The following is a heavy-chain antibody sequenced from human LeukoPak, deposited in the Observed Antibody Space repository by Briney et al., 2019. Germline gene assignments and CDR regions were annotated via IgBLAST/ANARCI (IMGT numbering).Heavy chain of an antibody. V-gene: IGHV3-23*01. Sequence: PGGSLRLSCAASGFTFSSYAMSWVRQAPGKGLEWVSAISGSGGSTYYADSVKGRFTISRDNSKNTLYLQMNSLRAEDTAVYYCAKPYYDYVWGSYPVDYWGQGTLVTVSS. J-gene: IGHJ4*02. CDR2: ISGSGGST. CDR1: GFTFSSYA. D-gene: IGHD3-16*01. CDR3: AKPYYDYVWGSYPVDY.